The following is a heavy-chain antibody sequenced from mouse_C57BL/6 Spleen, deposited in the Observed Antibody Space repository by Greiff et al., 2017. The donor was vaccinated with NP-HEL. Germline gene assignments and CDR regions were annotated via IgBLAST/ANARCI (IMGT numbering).Heavy chain of an antibody. Sequence: LKESGASVKISCKASGYAFSSYWMNWVKQRPGKGLEWIGQIYPGDGDTNYNGKFKGKATLTADKSSSTAYMQLSSLTSEDSAVYFCARTLYYYGSSYGYFDVWGTGTTVTVSS. D-gene: IGHD1-1*01. CDR1: GYAFSSYW. CDR3: ARTLYYYGSSYGYFDV. CDR2: IYPGDGDT. V-gene: IGHV1-80*01. J-gene: IGHJ1*03.